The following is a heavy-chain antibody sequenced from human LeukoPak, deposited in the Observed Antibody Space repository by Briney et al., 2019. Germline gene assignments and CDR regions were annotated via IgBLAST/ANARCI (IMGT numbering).Heavy chain of an antibody. J-gene: IGHJ6*04. D-gene: IGHD3-16*02. CDR2: VYNSGNT. V-gene: IGHV4-59*08. CDR1: RGSISSHY. CDR3: ARVVSYPVGVYYYYGLDV. Sequence: SSETLSLTCTVSRGSISSHYWSWIRQPPGKGLEWIGSVYNSGNTNYNASLKSRVTISVDTSKNQFSLKMSSVTAADTALYYCARVVSYPVGVYYYYGLDVWGKGTTVTVSS.